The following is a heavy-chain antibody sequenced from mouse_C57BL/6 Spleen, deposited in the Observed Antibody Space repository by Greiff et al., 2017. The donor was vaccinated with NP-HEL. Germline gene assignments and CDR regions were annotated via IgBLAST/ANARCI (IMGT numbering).Heavy chain of an antibody. J-gene: IGHJ3*01. V-gene: IGHV5-16*01. CDR1: GFTFSDYY. CDR3: ARDGHYYGTGFAY. CDR2: INYDGSST. Sequence: VKLVESEGGLVQPGSSMKLSCTASGFTFSDYYMAWVRQVPEKGLEWVANINYDGSSTYYLDSLKSRFIISRDNAKNILYLQMSSLKSEDTATYYCARDGHYYGTGFAYWGQGTLVTVSA. D-gene: IGHD1-2*01.